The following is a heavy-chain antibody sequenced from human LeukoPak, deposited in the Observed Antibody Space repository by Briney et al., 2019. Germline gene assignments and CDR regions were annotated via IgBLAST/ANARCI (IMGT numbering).Heavy chain of an antibody. V-gene: IGHV3-23*01. CDR2: ISGSGGRT. CDR1: GFTFSSYT. CDR3: AKSGLNRFDY. Sequence: GGSLRLSCAASGFTFSSYTMNWVRQAPGKGLEWVSNISGSGGRTYYADSVKGRFTISRDNSKNTLFLQMNSLRADDTAIYYCAKSGLNRFDYWGQGTLVTVSS. D-gene: IGHD2-15*01. J-gene: IGHJ4*02.